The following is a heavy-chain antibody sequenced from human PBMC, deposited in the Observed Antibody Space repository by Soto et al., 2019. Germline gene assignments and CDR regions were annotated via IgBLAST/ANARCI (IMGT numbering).Heavy chain of an antibody. CDR2: IYSGDNT. CDR3: ARVGVGATYDY. CDR1: GFTVSSNY. J-gene: IGHJ4*02. V-gene: IGHV3-53*04. D-gene: IGHD1-26*01. Sequence: EVQLVESGGGLVQPGGSLRLSCAASGFTVSSNYMSWVRQAPGKGLEWVSIIYSGDNTYYADSVKGRFTISRHNSKNTVYLQMNSLRTEDTAVYYCARVGVGATYDYWGQGTLVTVSS.